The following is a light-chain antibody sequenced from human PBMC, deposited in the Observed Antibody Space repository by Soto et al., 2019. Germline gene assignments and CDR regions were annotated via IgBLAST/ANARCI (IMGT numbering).Light chain of an antibody. CDR3: MQALQSWT. CDR2: LGS. V-gene: IGKV2-28*01. Sequence: DIVLTQSPLSLPVTPGEPASISCRSSQSLLNSNGYNYLAWYLQKPGQAPQLLIYLGSNRASGVPDRFSGSGSGTDFTLKISRVEADDIGVYYCMQALQSWTFGQGTKVDIK. J-gene: IGKJ1*01. CDR1: QSLLNSNGYNY.